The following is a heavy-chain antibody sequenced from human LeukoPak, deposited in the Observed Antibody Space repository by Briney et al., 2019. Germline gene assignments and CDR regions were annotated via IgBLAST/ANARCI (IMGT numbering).Heavy chain of an antibody. CDR3: ARGGSLRPPIYFDY. Sequence: PSETLTLTGTVSGGSIRWYYWGGVRQPPGKGLEWVGYIYYSGSTNYNPSLKSRVTISVDTSKNQFSLKLSSVTAADTAVYYCARGGSLRPPIYFDYWGQGTLVTVSS. D-gene: IGHD6-13*01. CDR1: GGSIRWYY. V-gene: IGHV4-59*01. CDR2: IYYSGST. J-gene: IGHJ4*02.